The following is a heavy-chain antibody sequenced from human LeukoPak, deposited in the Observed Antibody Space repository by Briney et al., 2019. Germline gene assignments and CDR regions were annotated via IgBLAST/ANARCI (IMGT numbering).Heavy chain of an antibody. J-gene: IGHJ3*02. CDR1: GFIFGNYN. Sequence: GGSLRLSCVASGFIFGNYNMKWVRQAPGKGLEWVSYISSSTTIYYADSVKGRFTISRNNAKNSLFLQMTSLRDEDTAVYYCARKKDYPDSSGDSYAFDIWGQGTMVTVSS. V-gene: IGHV3-48*02. CDR3: ARKKDYPDSSGDSYAFDI. D-gene: IGHD3-22*01. CDR2: ISSSTTI.